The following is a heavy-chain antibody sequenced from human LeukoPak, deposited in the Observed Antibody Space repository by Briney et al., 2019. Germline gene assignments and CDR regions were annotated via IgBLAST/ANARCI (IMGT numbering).Heavy chain of an antibody. D-gene: IGHD3-22*01. CDR1: GYSFTSYW. V-gene: IGHV5-51*01. J-gene: IGHJ3*02. Sequence: GQSLHISCKGSGYSFTSYWIGWVRQMPGKGLEWMGIIYPGDSDTRYSPSFQGQVTISADKSIRTAYLQWSSLKASDTAMYYCARHYYYDSSGSYAFDIWGQGTIVNVSS. CDR2: IYPGDSDT. CDR3: ARHYYYDSSGSYAFDI.